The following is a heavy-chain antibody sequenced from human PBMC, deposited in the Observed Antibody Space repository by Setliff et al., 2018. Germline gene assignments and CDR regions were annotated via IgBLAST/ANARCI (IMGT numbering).Heavy chain of an antibody. V-gene: IGHV4-4*02. CDR1: GDSFSSGNW. D-gene: IGHD6-19*01. J-gene: IGHJ6*03. CDR3: VRTDYSDGRYSMDV. Sequence: PSETLSLTCAVSGDSFSSGNWWSWVRQPPEKGLEWIGEINHSGTTNYNPSPKSRVTISVDKSTNQFSLKLNSVTAADTAVYYCVRTDYSDGRYSMDVWGKGTTVTVSS. CDR2: INHSGTT.